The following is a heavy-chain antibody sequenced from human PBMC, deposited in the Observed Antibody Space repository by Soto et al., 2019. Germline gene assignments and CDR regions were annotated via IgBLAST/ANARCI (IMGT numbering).Heavy chain of an antibody. CDR3: ASGITMVRGVTTFEY. Sequence: SETLSLTCTVPGGSISSGGYYWSWIRQHPGKGLEWIGYIYYSGSTYYNPSLKSRVTISVDTSKNQFSLKLSSVTAADTAVYYCASGITMVRGVTTFEYWGQGTLVTVSS. D-gene: IGHD3-10*01. J-gene: IGHJ4*02. CDR1: GGSISSGGYY. V-gene: IGHV4-31*03. CDR2: IYYSGST.